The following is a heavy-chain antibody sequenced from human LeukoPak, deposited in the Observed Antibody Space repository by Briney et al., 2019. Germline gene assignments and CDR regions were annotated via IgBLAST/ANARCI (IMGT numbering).Heavy chain of an antibody. CDR1: GFTFSSYS. V-gene: IGHV3-48*01. D-gene: IGHD2-21*02. CDR3: ARDNRDIVVVTATRVSAFDI. CDR2: ISSSSSTT. Sequence: GGSLRLSCAASGFTFSSYSMNWVRQAPGKGLEWVSYISSSSSTTYYADSVKGRFTISRDNATTSLYLQMNSLRAEDTAVYYCARDNRDIVVVTATRVSAFDIWGQGTMVTVSS. J-gene: IGHJ3*02.